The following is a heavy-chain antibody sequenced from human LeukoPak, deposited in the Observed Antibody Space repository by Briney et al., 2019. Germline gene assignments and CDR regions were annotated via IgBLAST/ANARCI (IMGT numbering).Heavy chain of an antibody. Sequence: ASVKVSCKVSGYTLTELTLHWVRQAPGKGIEWMGRFDREDGETIYARKFQGRVTMTEGTSTGTGYMELSSLRSEDTAVYFCAVSLTTGGYYGMDVWGQGTTVTVSS. D-gene: IGHD1-1*01. CDR2: FDREDGET. CDR3: AVSLTTGGYYGMDV. J-gene: IGHJ6*02. V-gene: IGHV1-24*01. CDR1: GYTLTELT.